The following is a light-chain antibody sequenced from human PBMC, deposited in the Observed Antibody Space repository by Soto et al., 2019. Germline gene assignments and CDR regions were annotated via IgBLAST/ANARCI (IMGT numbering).Light chain of an antibody. CDR2: TAT. CDR3: QQSYSIPVT. Sequence: DIQMTQSPSSLSASVGDRVTITCRASQSVSNYLDWYQQKPGKAPKLLVYTATSLQSGVPSRFSGSGSGTDFTLTITSLQPEDFATYYCQQSYSIPVTFGPGTKVDNK. CDR1: QSVSNY. J-gene: IGKJ3*01. V-gene: IGKV1-39*01.